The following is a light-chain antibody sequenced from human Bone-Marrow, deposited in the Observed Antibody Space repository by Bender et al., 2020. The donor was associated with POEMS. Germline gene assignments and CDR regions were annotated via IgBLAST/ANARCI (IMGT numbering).Light chain of an antibody. CDR3: CSYAGSSTFHVL. J-gene: IGLJ2*01. V-gene: IGLV2-23*02. CDR2: DVN. CDR1: TSDVGGYNL. Sequence: QSALTQPASVSGSPGQSITISCAGTTSDVGGYNLVSWYQQHPDKAPRLIISDVNERPSGVSNRFSGSKSDNTASLTISGLQAEDEADYYCCSYAGSSTFHVLFGGGTKLTVL.